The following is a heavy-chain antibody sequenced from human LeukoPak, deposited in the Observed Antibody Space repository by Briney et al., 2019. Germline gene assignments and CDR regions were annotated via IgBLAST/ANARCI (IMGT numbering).Heavy chain of an antibody. V-gene: IGHV3-13*01. CDR3: ARQNTPHGNFDY. J-gene: IGHJ4*02. CDR2: IGVAANT. Sequence: GGSLRLSCAASGFTFSSYDMHWVRQATGKGLEWVSAIGVAANTFYSGSVKGRFTISRENAKNSLYLLMTSLRAEDTAVYYCARQNTPHGNFDYWARESWSPSPQ. CDR1: GFTFSSYD. D-gene: IGHD1-26*01.